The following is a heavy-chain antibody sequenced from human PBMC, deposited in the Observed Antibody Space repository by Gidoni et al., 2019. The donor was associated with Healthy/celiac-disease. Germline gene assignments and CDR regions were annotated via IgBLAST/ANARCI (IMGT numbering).Heavy chain of an antibody. J-gene: IGHJ4*02. CDR1: GGSFSGYY. CDR2: INHSGST. CDR3: ARWKSSRVGY. Sequence: QVQLQQWGAGLLKPSETLSLTCAVYGGSFSGYYWSWIRQPPGKGLEWIGEINHSGSTNYNPSLKIRVTISVDTSKNQFSLKLSSVTAADTAVYYCARWKSSRVGYWGQGTLVTVSS. V-gene: IGHV4-34*01. D-gene: IGHD6-13*01.